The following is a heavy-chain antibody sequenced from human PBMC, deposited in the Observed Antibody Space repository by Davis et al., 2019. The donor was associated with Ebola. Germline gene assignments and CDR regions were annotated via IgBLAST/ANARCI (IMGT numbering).Heavy chain of an antibody. D-gene: IGHD4-17*01. CDR3: ARGIYGAYFDY. CDR1: GFTFSSYA. CDR2: IEHHGRT. J-gene: IGHJ4*02. V-gene: IGHV4-59*01. Sequence: ESLKISCAASGFTFSSYAMSWIRQPPGKGLEWIGYIEHHGRTEYIPSLTNRVTISLDTSKNQFSLTLSSVTAADTAVYYCARGIYGAYFDYWGQGSLVTVSS.